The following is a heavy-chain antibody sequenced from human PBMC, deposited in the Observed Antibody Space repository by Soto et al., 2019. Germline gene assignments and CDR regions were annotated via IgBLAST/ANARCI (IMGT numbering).Heavy chain of an antibody. CDR2: VSGYNGDT. Sequence: ASVKVSFKASGYTFTNYGIIWVRQAPGQGLEWMGWVSGYNGDTNYAQKLQGRVTMTTDTSTSTAYMELRSLRSDDTAMYYCARARGGTYWAFDYWGQGALVTVSS. CDR3: ARARGGTYWAFDY. CDR1: GYTFTNYG. J-gene: IGHJ4*02. D-gene: IGHD1-26*01. V-gene: IGHV1-18*01.